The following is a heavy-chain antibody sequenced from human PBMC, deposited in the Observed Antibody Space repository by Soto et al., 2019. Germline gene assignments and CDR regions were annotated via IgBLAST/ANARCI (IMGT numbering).Heavy chain of an antibody. CDR3: AKDPTFAHTPPGMNV. Sequence: GGSLRLSCAASGFTFSSYAMSWVRQAPGKGLEWVSAISGSGGSTYYADSVKGRFTISRDNSKNTLYLQMNSLRAEDTAVYYCAKDPTFAHTPPGMNVWGKGPTVTVSS. D-gene: IGHD3-3*01. CDR1: GFTFSSYA. J-gene: IGHJ6*03. CDR2: ISGSGGST. V-gene: IGHV3-23*01.